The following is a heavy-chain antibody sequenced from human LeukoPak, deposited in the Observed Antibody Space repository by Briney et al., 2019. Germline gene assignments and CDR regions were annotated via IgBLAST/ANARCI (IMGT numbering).Heavy chain of an antibody. J-gene: IGHJ4*02. D-gene: IGHD3-10*01. CDR1: GGSFSGYY. CDR3: ARGDGPMVRGVNEFDY. Sequence: PSETQSLTCAVYGGSFSGYYWSWIRQPPGKGLEWIGEINHSGSTNYNPSLKSRVTISVDTSKNQFSLKLSSVTAADTAVYYYARGDGPMVRGVNEFDYWGQGTLVTVSS. V-gene: IGHV4-34*01. CDR2: INHSGST.